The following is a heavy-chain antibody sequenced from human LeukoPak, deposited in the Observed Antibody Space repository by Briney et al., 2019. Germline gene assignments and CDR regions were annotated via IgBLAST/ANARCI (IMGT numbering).Heavy chain of an antibody. V-gene: IGHV1-18*01. CDR3: ARVFGYYYFYMDV. Sequence: ASVKVSCKASGYTFVNFGLIWVRQAPGQGLEWMGWISPENGDTNYAQTFQDRATMTTDTSTNTAYMELRSLTSDDTAVYFCARVFGYYYFYMDVWGEGTTVIISS. CDR2: ISPENGDT. CDR1: GYTFVNFG. D-gene: IGHD3/OR15-3a*01. J-gene: IGHJ6*03.